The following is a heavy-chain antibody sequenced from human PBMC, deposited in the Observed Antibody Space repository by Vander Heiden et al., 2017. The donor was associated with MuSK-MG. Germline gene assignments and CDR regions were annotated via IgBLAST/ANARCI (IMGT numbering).Heavy chain of an antibody. CDR1: GSTFSRPA. J-gene: IGHJ4*02. V-gene: IGHV3-23*01. D-gene: IGHD3-9*01. Sequence: EVQLLESGGDLIQPGGSLRLSCAASGSTFSRPALSWGPHAAGRGLEWVSTISSRDDTTYYADSVKGRFTISRDNSKNTLFLQMSSLRAEDAALYYCAKDPDYDILTPYCHFDYWGQGTLVTVSS. CDR3: AKDPDYDILTPYCHFDY. CDR2: ISSRDDTT.